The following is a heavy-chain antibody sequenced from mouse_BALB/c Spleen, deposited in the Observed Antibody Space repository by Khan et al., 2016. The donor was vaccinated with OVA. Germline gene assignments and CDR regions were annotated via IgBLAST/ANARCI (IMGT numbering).Heavy chain of an antibody. J-gene: IGHJ2*01. D-gene: IGHD2-5*01. CDR2: IDPPTGNT. V-gene: IGHV14-3*02. CDR3: DRMASK. CDR1: GLTFKDTY. Sequence: MQLEESGAELVKSGATVKLSCTASGLTFKDTYMHWLKQWPEQGLEWIGSIDPPTGNTNYDPKFQGKAIITADTSSNTAYLQLSSLTSEDTAVYYCDRMASKWGQGTTVTVSS.